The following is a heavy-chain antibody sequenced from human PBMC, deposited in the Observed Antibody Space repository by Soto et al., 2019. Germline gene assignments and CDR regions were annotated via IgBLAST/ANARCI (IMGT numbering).Heavy chain of an antibody. Sequence: PSETLSLTCTVSGGSVSSSSYYWGCIRQPPGKGLEWIGHIYYSGSTYYNPSLKSRVTMSVDTSQNHFSLRLSSVTAADTAVYYCARDQRYSSGFHYYYYGMDVWGQGTTVTVSS. J-gene: IGHJ6*02. CDR1: GGSVSSSSYY. V-gene: IGHV4-39*02. CDR2: IYYSGST. CDR3: ARDQRYSSGFHYYYYGMDV. D-gene: IGHD6-19*01.